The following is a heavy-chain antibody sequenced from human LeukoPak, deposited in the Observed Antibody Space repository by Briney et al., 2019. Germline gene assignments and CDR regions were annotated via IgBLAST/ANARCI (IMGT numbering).Heavy chain of an antibody. J-gene: IGHJ4*02. CDR3: VKDVEITMVRGTDLDY. Sequence: PGGSLRLSCSASGFTFSSYAMHWVRQAPGKGLEYVSAISSNEGSTYYADSVKGRFTISRDNSKNTLYLQMSSLRAEDTAVYYCVKDVEITMVRGTDLDYWGQGTLVTVSS. D-gene: IGHD3-10*01. CDR2: ISSNEGST. V-gene: IGHV3-64D*06. CDR1: GFTFSSYA.